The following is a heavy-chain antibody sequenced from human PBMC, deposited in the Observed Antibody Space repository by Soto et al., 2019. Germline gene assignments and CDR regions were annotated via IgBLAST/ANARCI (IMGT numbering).Heavy chain of an antibody. V-gene: IGHV4-59*01. J-gene: IGHJ4*02. D-gene: IGHD2-15*01. CDR1: GGSISSYY. CDR2: IYYSGST. CDR3: ASGGSCYSRYCYFDY. Sequence: SETLSLTCTVSGGSISSYYWSWIRQPPGKGLEWIGYIYYSGSTNYNPSLKSRVTISVDTSKNQFSLKLSSVTAADTAVYYCASGGSCYSRYCYFDYWGQGTLVTVSS.